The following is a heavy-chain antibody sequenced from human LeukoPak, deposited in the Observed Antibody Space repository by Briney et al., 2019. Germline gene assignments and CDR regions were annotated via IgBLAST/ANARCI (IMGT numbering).Heavy chain of an antibody. Sequence: SETLTLTCRVSDDSISSYYWNWIRQPPGKPLEWIGYTHYSGNTNYNPSLKSRVTTLVDMSKNQFSLKLSSVTAADTAVYYCARWGGTLNAFDVWGQGTLVTVSS. CDR1: DDSISSYY. CDR3: ARWGGTLNAFDV. CDR2: THYSGNT. D-gene: IGHD1-26*01. V-gene: IGHV4-59*08. J-gene: IGHJ3*01.